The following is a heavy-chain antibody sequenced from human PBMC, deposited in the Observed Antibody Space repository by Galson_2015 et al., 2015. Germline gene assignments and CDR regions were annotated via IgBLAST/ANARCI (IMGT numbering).Heavy chain of an antibody. V-gene: IGHV3-23*01. D-gene: IGHD3-3*01. J-gene: IGHJ5*02. CDR2: ISGSAGTT. CDR1: GFTFSSYA. CDR3: AKDNDFWGRNWFDP. Sequence: SLRLSCADSGFTFSSYAMSWVRQAPGKGLEWVATISGSAGTTHYADSVKGRFTISRDNSKNTLSLQMSSLRAEDTALYYCAKDNDFWGRNWFDPWGQGTLVTVSS.